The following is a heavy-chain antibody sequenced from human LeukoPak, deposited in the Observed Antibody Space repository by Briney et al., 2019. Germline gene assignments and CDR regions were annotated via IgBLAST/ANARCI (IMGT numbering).Heavy chain of an antibody. Sequence: SETLSLTCTVSGYSISSGFYWGWIRQPPGKGLEWIGNIYHSGSTYYNPSLKSRVTISVDTSKNQFSLKLSSVTAADTAVYYCARHKGYYYGSGSYYLPFDYWGQGTLVTVSS. CDR3: ARHKGYYYGSGSYYLPFDY. CDR2: IYHSGST. V-gene: IGHV4-38-2*02. J-gene: IGHJ4*02. CDR1: GYSISSGFY. D-gene: IGHD3-10*01.